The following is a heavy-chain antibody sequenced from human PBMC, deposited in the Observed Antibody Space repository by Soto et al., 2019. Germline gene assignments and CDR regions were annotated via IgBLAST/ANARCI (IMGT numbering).Heavy chain of an antibody. V-gene: IGHV4-59*01. CDR2: IYYSGST. CDR3: ARSDEGDAFDI. CDR1: GGSISSYY. Sequence: SETLSLTCTVSGGSISSYYWSWIRQPPGKGLEWIGYIYYSGSTNYNPSLKSRVTISVDTSKNQFSLKLSSVTAADTAVYYCARSDEGDAFDIWGQGTMVTVSS. J-gene: IGHJ3*02.